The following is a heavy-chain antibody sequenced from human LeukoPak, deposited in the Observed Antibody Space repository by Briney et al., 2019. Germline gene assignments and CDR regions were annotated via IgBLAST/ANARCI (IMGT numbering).Heavy chain of an antibody. Sequence: ASVKVSFKASGYTFTSYDINWVRQATGQGLEWMGWMNPNSGNTGYAQKFQGRVTMTRKTSISTAYMELSSLGSEDTAVYYCARDYGGNSGWFDPWGQGTLVTVSS. CDR3: ARDYGGNSGWFDP. D-gene: IGHD4-23*01. CDR1: GYTFTSYD. CDR2: MNPNSGNT. J-gene: IGHJ5*02. V-gene: IGHV1-8*01.